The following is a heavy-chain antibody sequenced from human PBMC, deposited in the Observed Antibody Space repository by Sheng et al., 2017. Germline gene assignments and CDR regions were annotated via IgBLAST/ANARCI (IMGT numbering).Heavy chain of an antibody. CDR3: ARGVYSNYAH. CDR1: GGSISSYY. CDR2: IYYSGST. Sequence: QVQLQESGPGLVKPSETLSLTCTVSGGSISSYYWSWIRQPPGKGLEWIGYIYYSGSTNYNPSLKSRVTISVDTSKNQFSLKLSSVTAADTAVYYCARGVYSNYAHWGRGNPGHRLL. D-gene: IGHD4-4*01. V-gene: IGHV4-59*01. J-gene: IGHJ4*02.